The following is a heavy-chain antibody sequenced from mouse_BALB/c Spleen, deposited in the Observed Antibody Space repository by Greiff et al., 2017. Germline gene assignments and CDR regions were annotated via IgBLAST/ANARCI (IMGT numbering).Heavy chain of an antibody. CDR1: GFSLTSYG. V-gene: IGHV2-2*02. Sequence: QVQLQQSGPGLVQPSQSLSITCTVSGFSLTSYGVHWVRQSPGKGLEWLGVIWSGGSTDYNAAFISRLSISKDNSKSQVFFKMNSLQANDTAIYYCARGEYDRAMDYWGQGTSVTVAS. J-gene: IGHJ4*01. CDR3: ARGEYDRAMDY. D-gene: IGHD2-14*01. CDR2: IWSGGST.